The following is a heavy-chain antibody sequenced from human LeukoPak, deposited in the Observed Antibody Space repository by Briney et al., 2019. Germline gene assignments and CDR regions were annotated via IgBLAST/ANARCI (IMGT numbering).Heavy chain of an antibody. CDR2: IHTSGST. J-gene: IGHJ4*02. CDR1: GGSISNYH. Sequence: SETLSLTCTVSGGSISNYHWSWIRQPAGKGLEWIGQIHTSGSTNYNPPLKSRVTVSIDTPENQLSLTIRSVTAADTAIYYCARRHISIGWSFDYWGQGTLVTVSS. V-gene: IGHV4-4*07. CDR3: ARRHISIGWSFDY. D-gene: IGHD6-19*01.